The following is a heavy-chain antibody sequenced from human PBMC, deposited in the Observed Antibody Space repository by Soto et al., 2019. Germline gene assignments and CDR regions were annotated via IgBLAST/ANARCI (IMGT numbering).Heavy chain of an antibody. D-gene: IGHD6-6*01. CDR3: AKFGVIAARRYYGMDV. J-gene: IGHJ6*02. CDR2: ISGSGGST. V-gene: IGHV3-23*01. Sequence: GGSLRLSCAASGFTFSSYAMSWVRQAPGKGLEWVSAISGSGGSTYYADSVKGRFTISRDNSKNTLYLQMNSLRAEDTAVYYCAKFGVIAARRYYGMDVWGQGTTVTVSS. CDR1: GFTFSSYA.